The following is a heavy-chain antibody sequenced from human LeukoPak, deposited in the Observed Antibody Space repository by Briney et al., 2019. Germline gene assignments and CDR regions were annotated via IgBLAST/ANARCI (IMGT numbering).Heavy chain of an antibody. CDR2: IKQDGSEK. CDR3: ARAKYGSGSYYPPPYGMDV. CDR1: GFTFSSYW. D-gene: IGHD3-10*01. Sequence: PGGSLRLSCAASGFTFSSYWMSWVRQAPGKGLEWVANIKQDGSEKYYVDSVKGRFTISRDNAKNSLYLQMNSLRAEDTAVYYCARAKYGSGSYYPPPYGMDVWGQGTTVTVSS. V-gene: IGHV3-7*01. J-gene: IGHJ6*02.